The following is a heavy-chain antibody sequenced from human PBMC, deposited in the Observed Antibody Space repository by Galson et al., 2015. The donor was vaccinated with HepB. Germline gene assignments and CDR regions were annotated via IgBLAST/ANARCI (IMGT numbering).Heavy chain of an antibody. CDR3: AKDKGVGKQWLVPDYYFDY. V-gene: IGHV3-9*01. CDR2: ISWNSGSI. CDR1: GFTFDDYA. J-gene: IGHJ4*02. D-gene: IGHD6-19*01. Sequence: SLRLSCAASGFTFDDYAMHWVRQAPGKGLEWVSGISWNSGSIGYADSVKGRFTISRDNAKNSLYLQMNSLRAEDTALYYCAKDKGVGKQWLVPDYYFDYWGQGTPVTVSS.